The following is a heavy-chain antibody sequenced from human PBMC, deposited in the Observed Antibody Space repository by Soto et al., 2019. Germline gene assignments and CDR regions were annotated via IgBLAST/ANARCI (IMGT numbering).Heavy chain of an antibody. CDR3: ARDDATYCGGDCYRYFFYGLDV. D-gene: IGHD2-21*02. J-gene: IGHJ6*02. V-gene: IGHV1-69*13. CDR2: IIPMFGTA. Sequence: SVKVSCKASGGTFINHAFSWVRQAPGQGLEWMGGIIPMFGTADYSQKFQGRVTITADESATTAHMELSSLRSDDSAVYYCARDDATYCGGDCYRYFFYGLDVWGQGTTVTVSS. CDR1: GGTFINHA.